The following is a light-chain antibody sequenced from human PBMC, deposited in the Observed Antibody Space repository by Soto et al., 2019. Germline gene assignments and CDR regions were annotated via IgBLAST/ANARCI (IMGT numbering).Light chain of an antibody. V-gene: IGKV2-28*01. CDR1: PSLLHSNGYNY. Sequence: IVMTQSPLSLPVTPGEPASISCRSSPSLLHSNGYNYLDWYLQKPGQSPQLLIYLGSNRASGVPDRLSVSGSGTGFTLKISRVEAEDVGVYYCMQALQTPITVGQGTRLEIK. CDR2: LGS. CDR3: MQALQTPIT. J-gene: IGKJ5*01.